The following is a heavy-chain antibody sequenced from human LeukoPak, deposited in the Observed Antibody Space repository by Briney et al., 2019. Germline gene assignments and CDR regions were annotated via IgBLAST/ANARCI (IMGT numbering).Heavy chain of an antibody. CDR1: GYTLTELS. D-gene: IGHD3-16*02. CDR2: FDPEDGET. CDR3: ATSKTHWGSYRFDAFDI. V-gene: IGHV1-24*01. J-gene: IGHJ3*02. Sequence: ASVKVSCKVSGYTLTELSMHWVRQAPGKGLEWMGCFDPEDGETIYAQNFQGRVTMTEDTSTDTAYMELSSLRSENTALYYCATSKTHWGSYRFDAFDIWGQGTMVTVSS.